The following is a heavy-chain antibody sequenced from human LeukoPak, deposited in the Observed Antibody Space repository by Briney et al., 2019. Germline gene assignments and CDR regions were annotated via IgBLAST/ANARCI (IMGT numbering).Heavy chain of an antibody. V-gene: IGHV1-2*02. J-gene: IGHJ6*03. D-gene: IGHD1-26*01. Sequence: ASVKVSCKASGYTFTSYGISWVRQAPGQGLEWMGWINPNSGGTNYAQKFQGRVTMTRDTSISTAYMELNRLRSDDTAVYYCARQGDYYYYYMDVWGKGTTVTVSS. CDR2: INPNSGGT. CDR1: GYTFTSYG. CDR3: ARQGDYYYYYMDV.